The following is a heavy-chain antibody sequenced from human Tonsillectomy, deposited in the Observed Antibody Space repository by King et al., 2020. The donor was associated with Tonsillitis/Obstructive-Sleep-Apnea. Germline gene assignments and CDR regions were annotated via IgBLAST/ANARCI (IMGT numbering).Heavy chain of an antibody. CDR2: IYYSGST. CDR1: GGSISTYY. Sequence: QVQLQESGPGLVKPSETLSLTCTVSGGSISTYYWSWIRQPPGKGLEWIGYIYYSGSTSYNPSLKSRVTISVDTSKKQFSLNLSSVTAADAAVYYCARTGMTRFEYSSSFPYYYHGMDVWGQGTTVTVSS. D-gene: IGHD6-6*01. V-gene: IGHV4-59*01. CDR3: ARTGMTRFEYSSSFPYYYHGMDV. J-gene: IGHJ6*02.